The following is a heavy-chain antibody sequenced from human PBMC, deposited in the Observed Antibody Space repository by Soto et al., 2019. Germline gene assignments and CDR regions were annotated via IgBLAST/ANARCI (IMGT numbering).Heavy chain of an antibody. D-gene: IGHD2-15*01. CDR1: GFTFSSYA. J-gene: IGHJ3*01. Sequence: EVQLVESGGGLVQPGGSLRASCVASGFTFSSYALNWVRQAPGKGLEWVSYISVGGGSIFYADSVKGRFTISRGDATNSLYLQMXXXRDEDTAVYYCVRDHRWAFDFWGQGTMVTVSS. V-gene: IGHV3-48*02. CDR3: VRDHRWAFDF. CDR2: ISVGGGSI.